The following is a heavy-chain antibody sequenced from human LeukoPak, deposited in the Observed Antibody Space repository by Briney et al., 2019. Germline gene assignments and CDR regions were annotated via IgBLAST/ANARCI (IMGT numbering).Heavy chain of an antibody. Sequence: GGTLRLSCAASGFTFSHHGMNWVRQAPGKGLEWVSGVGPSGARTYYADSVKGRFTISRDNSKNTLFLQMNSLRPEDTAVYYCATEQWLDGNAFDIWGQGTMVTVSS. CDR1: GFTFSHHG. J-gene: IGHJ3*02. V-gene: IGHV3-23*01. D-gene: IGHD6-19*01. CDR2: VGPSGART. CDR3: ATEQWLDGNAFDI.